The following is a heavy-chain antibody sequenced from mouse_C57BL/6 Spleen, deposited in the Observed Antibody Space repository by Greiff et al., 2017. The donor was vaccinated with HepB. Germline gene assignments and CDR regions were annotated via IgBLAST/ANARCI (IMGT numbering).Heavy chain of an antibody. V-gene: IGHV1-59*01. D-gene: IGHD4-1*01. Sequence: QVQLQQPGAELVRPGTSVKLSCKASGYTFTSYWMHWVKQRPGQGLEWIGVIDPSDSYTNYNQKFKGKATLTVDTSSSTAYMQLSSLTSEDSAVYYCARWELGRRWYFDVWGTRTTVTVSS. CDR1: GYTFTSYW. CDR2: IDPSDSYT. CDR3: ARWELGRRWYFDV. J-gene: IGHJ1*03.